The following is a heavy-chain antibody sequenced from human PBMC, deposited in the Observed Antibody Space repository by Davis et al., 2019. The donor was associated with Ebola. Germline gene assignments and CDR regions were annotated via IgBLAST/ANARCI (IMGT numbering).Heavy chain of an antibody. CDR1: GFTFSLYA. CDR3: RALGYCRSSSCFGAGWFDP. J-gene: IGHJ5*02. D-gene: IGHD2-2*01. V-gene: IGHV3-30-3*01. CDR2: ILDDGNKK. Sequence: GESLKISCAASGFTFSLYAMHWVRQAPGKGLEWVAVILDDGNKKYYADSVKGRFNISRDNSKNTLNLQMNSLRADDTAVYYCRALGYCRSSSCFGAGWFDPWGQGTLVTVSS.